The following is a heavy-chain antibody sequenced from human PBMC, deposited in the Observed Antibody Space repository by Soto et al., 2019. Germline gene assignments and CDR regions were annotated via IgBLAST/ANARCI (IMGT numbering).Heavy chain of an antibody. CDR3: ARCIQGDYYYGMDV. CDR2: INAYNGNT. D-gene: IGHD5-18*01. Sequence: ASVKVSCKASGYTFTSYGISWVRQAPGQGLEWMGRINAYNGNTNYAQKLQGRVTMTTDTSTTTVYMELTNLRSDDTAVYYCARCIQGDYYYGMDVWGQGTTVTVSS. CDR1: GYTFTSYG. J-gene: IGHJ6*02. V-gene: IGHV1-18*01.